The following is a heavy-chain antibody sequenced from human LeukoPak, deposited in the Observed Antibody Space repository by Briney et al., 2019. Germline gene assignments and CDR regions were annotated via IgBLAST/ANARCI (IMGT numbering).Heavy chain of an antibody. CDR2: IKQDGSEK. CDR1: GFTFSSYW. V-gene: IGHV3-7*03. Sequence: GGSLRLSCAASGFTFSSYWMSWVRQAPGKGLEWVANIKQDGSEKYYVDSVKGRFTISRDNAKNSLYLQMNSLRAEDTAVYYCARDFICSSTSCNGYWGQGTLATVSS. CDR3: ARDFICSSTSCNGY. D-gene: IGHD2-2*01. J-gene: IGHJ4*02.